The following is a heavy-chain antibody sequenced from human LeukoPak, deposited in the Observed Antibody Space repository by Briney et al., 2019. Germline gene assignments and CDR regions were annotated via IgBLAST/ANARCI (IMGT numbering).Heavy chain of an antibody. D-gene: IGHD1-26*01. Sequence: PGGSLRLSCAASGFTFSNYWMTWVRQAPGKGLEWVANIKHDGSEKYYVDSVKGRFTISRDNAKNSMYLQMNSLRVEDTAVYYCTRDRESGSVVHYYYYMDVWGKGTTVTVSS. CDR3: TRDRESGSVVHYYYYMDV. CDR2: IKHDGSEK. V-gene: IGHV3-7*01. CDR1: GFTFSNYW. J-gene: IGHJ6*03.